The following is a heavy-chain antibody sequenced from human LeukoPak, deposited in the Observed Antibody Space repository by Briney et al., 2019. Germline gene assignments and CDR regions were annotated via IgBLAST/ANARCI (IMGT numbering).Heavy chain of an antibody. D-gene: IGHD1-26*01. J-gene: IGHJ4*02. CDR3: ARDWELGH. V-gene: IGHV4-59*01. CDR2: IYENGRS. Sequence: SDTLSLTCTVSGGSIGIFFSSWIRHSPGEGLEWIGFIYENGRSSYNPSLKSRVTISVDMSKNEFSLRLTSMTAADTAVYYCARDWELGHWGRGILVTVTS. CDR1: GGSIGIFF.